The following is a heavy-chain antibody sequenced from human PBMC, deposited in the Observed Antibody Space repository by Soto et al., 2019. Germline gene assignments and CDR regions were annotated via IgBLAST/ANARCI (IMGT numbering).Heavy chain of an antibody. J-gene: IGHJ6*03. D-gene: IGHD2-15*01. CDR2: ISGSGGST. V-gene: IGHV3-23*01. CDR1: GFTFSSYA. CDR3: AKDRGSSVLHYYYYYYMDV. Sequence: GGSLRLSCAASGFTFSSYAMSWVRQAPGKGLEWVSAISGSGGSTYYADSVKGRFTISRDNSKNTLYLQMNSLRAEDTAVYYCAKDRGSSVLHYYYYYYMDVWGKGTTVTVSS.